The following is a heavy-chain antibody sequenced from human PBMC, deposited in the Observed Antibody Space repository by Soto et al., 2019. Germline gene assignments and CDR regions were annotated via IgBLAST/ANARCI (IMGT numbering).Heavy chain of an antibody. CDR2: ISAYNGNT. V-gene: IGHV1-18*04. D-gene: IGHD3-9*01. CDR1: GYTFTSYG. J-gene: IGHJ6*02. Sequence: ASVKVSCKAPGYTFTSYGISWVRQAPGQGLEWMGWISAYNGNTNYAQKLQGRVTMTTDTSTSTAYMELRSLRSDDTAVYYCARDRQYSDILTGYYFYYYHYGMDVWGQGTTVTVSS. CDR3: ARDRQYSDILTGYYFYYYHYGMDV.